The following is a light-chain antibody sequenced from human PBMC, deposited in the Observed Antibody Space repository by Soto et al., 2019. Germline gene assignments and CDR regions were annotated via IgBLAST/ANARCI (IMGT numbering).Light chain of an antibody. Sequence: EIVMTPSPATLCVSPGERATLSCRASQSVSSNLAWYQQKPGQAPRLLIYGTSIRATGIPDRFSGSGSGTDFTLTITRLEPEDFAVYYCQRFGTSPPWTFGQGTKVDNK. CDR2: GTS. CDR1: QSVSSN. V-gene: IGKV3-20*01. J-gene: IGKJ1*01. CDR3: QRFGTSPPWT.